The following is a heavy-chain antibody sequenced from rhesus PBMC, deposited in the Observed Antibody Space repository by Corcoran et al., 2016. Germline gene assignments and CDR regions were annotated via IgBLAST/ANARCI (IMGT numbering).Heavy chain of an antibody. D-gene: IGHD6-13*01. Sequence: QVQLQESGPGLVKPSETLSLTCAVSGGSISSGYYYWSWIRQPPGKGLEWIGYITYSGSTSYNPSLKSRVTSSRDTSKNRFSLKLSSVTAADTAVYYCAREGQLVGFDYWGQGVLVTVSS. CDR1: GGSISSGYYY. CDR2: ITYSGST. V-gene: IGHV4-122*02. J-gene: IGHJ4*01. CDR3: AREGQLVGFDY.